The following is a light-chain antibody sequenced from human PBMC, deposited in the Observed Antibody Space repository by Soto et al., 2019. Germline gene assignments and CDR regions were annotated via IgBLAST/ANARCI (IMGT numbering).Light chain of an antibody. CDR3: QQYNTWPST. J-gene: IGKJ4*01. V-gene: IGKV3-15*01. CDR1: QSVGSN. Sequence: EIVMTQSPATLSVSPGERVTLSCRASQSVGSNLAWYQQKPGQAPRLFMSGGSTRATGIPARFSGSGSGTEFTLTISSLQSEDFAVYYCQQYNTWPSTFGGGTKVEIK. CDR2: GGS.